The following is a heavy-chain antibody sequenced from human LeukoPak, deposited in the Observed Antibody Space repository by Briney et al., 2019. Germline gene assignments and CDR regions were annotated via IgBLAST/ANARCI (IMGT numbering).Heavy chain of an antibody. CDR3: ARGVKQYSSGWTAFYYYYYYMDV. Sequence: ASVKVSCKASGYTFTGYYMHWVRQAPGQGLEWMGWINPNSGGTNYAQKFRGRVTMTRDTSISTAYMELSRLRSDDTAVYYCARGVKQYSSGWTAFYYYYYYMDVWGKGTTVTVSS. CDR2: INPNSGGT. J-gene: IGHJ6*03. D-gene: IGHD6-19*01. CDR1: GYTFTGYY. V-gene: IGHV1-2*02.